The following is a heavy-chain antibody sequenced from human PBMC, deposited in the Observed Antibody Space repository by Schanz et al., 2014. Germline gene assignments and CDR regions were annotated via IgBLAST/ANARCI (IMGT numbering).Heavy chain of an antibody. CDR2: IIPLLGIA. J-gene: IGHJ6*02. Sequence: QVHLVQSGAEVHKPGASLKISCKASGGTFNSYTINWVRQAPGQGLEWMGRIIPLLGIANYAQKFQGRDTITADRSASTAYMEVSSLRSDDTAVDYCARDGRDVVRGVSEGVNHDYYGMDAWGQGTTVAVSS. CDR3: ARDGRDVVRGVSEGVNHDYYGMDA. CDR1: GGTFNSYT. V-gene: IGHV1-69*09. D-gene: IGHD3-10*01.